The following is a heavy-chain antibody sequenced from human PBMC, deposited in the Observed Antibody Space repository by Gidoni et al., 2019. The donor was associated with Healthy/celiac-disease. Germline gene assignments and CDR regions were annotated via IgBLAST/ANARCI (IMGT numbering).Heavy chain of an antibody. CDR3: AKDGVPAATHGYYYYMDV. V-gene: IGHV3-23*01. CDR1: GFTFSSYA. Sequence: EVQLLESGGGLVQPGGSLRLSCAASGFTFSSYARSWVRQAPGKGLEWVSAISGSGGSTYYADSVKGRFTISRDNSKNTLYLQMNSLRAEDTAVYYCAKDGVPAATHGYYYYMDVWGKGTTVTVSS. J-gene: IGHJ6*03. D-gene: IGHD2-2*01. CDR2: ISGSGGST.